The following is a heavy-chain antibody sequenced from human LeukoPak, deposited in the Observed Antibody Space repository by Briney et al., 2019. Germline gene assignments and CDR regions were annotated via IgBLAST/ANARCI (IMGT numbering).Heavy chain of an antibody. CDR1: GYTFTNHY. J-gene: IGHJ4*02. CDR3: ARASGVLRFGELDFDY. V-gene: IGHV1-18*04. CDR2: IKPHSGDT. Sequence: GSVSVSCTASGYTFTNHYMNWVRQARGQGLEWMGWIKPHSGDTNYAQKLQGRVTMTTDTSTSTAYMELRSLRSDDTAVYYCARASGVLRFGELDFDYWGQGTLVTVSS. D-gene: IGHD3-10*01.